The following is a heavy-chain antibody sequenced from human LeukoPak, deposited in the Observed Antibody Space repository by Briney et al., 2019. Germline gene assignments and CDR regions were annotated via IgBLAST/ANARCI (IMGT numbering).Heavy chain of an antibody. D-gene: IGHD5-12*01. J-gene: IGHJ6*04. V-gene: IGHV1-69*13. CDR3: ARGSGYDYDYYGMDV. CDR1: GGTFSSYA. CDR2: IIPIFGTA. Sequence: GASVKVSCKASGGTFSSYAISWVRQAPGQGLEWMGGIIPIFGTANYAQKFQGRVTITADESTSTAYMELSSLRSEDTAVYYCARGSGYDYDYYGMDVWGRGTTVTVSS.